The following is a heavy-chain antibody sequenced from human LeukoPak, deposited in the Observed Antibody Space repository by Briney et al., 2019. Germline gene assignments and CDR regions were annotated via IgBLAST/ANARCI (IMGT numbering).Heavy chain of an antibody. V-gene: IGHV1-2*02. CDR2: INPNSGST. D-gene: IGHD7-27*01. J-gene: IGHJ6*02. CDR3: ARVLRSGYYGMDV. CDR1: GYTFTGYY. Sequence: GASVKVSCKASGYTFTGYYMHWVRQAPGQGLEWMGWINPNSGSTNYAQKFQGRVTMTKDTSISTAYMELSRLRSDDTAVYYCARVLRSGYYGMDVWGQGTTVTVSS.